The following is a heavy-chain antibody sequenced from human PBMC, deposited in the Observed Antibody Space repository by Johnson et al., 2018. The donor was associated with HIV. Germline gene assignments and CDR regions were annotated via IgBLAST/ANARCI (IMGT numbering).Heavy chain of an antibody. V-gene: IGHV3-33*08. Sequence: QVQLVESGGNVVQPGRSLRLSCAASGFTFSDYAMHWVRQAPGKGLEWVAFIRYDGSNKYYADSVKGRFTISRDNSKNTLYLQMNSLRAEDTAVYYCARDPSVPLVGTISWGAFDIWGQGTMVTVSS. CDR1: GFTFSDYA. CDR2: IRYDGSNK. J-gene: IGHJ3*02. D-gene: IGHD1-26*01. CDR3: ARDPSVPLVGTISWGAFDI.